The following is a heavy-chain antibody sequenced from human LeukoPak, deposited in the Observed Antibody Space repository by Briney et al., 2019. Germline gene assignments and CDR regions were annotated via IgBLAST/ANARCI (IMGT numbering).Heavy chain of an antibody. CDR3: ARHRGYSSTSCFDY. Sequence: SETLPLTCTVSGGSISSSSYNWGWIRQPPGKGLEWIGSIYYSGSTYYNPSLKSRVTISVDMSKNQFSLKLSSVSAADTAVYYCARHRGYSSTSCFDYWGQGTLVTVSS. V-gene: IGHV4-39*01. J-gene: IGHJ4*02. D-gene: IGHD2-2*01. CDR2: IYYSGST. CDR1: GGSISSSSYN.